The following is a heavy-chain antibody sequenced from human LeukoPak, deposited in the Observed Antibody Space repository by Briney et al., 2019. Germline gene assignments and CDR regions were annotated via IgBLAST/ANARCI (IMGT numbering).Heavy chain of an antibody. CDR3: ASYSTVTTFVGAFDI. D-gene: IGHD4-17*01. J-gene: IGHJ3*02. CDR2: ISYDGSNK. Sequence: GRSLRLSCAASGFTFSSDAMHWVRQAPGKGLEWVAVISYDGSNKYYADSVKGRFTISRDNSKNTLYLQMNSLRAEDTAVYYCASYSTVTTFVGAFDIWGQGTMVTVSS. CDR1: GFTFSSDA. V-gene: IGHV3-30-3*01.